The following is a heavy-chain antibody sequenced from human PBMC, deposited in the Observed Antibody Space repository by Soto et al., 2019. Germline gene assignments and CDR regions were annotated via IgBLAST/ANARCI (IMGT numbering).Heavy chain of an antibody. CDR3: AREGGSYVDY. Sequence: SETLSLTCTVSGGSISSGGYYWSWIRQHPGKGLEWIGYIYYSGSTYYNPSLKSRVTISVDTSKNQFSLKLSSVTAADTAVYYCAREGGSYVDYWGQGTLVTVSS. D-gene: IGHD1-26*01. CDR1: GGSISSGGYY. CDR2: IYYSGST. J-gene: IGHJ4*02. V-gene: IGHV4-31*03.